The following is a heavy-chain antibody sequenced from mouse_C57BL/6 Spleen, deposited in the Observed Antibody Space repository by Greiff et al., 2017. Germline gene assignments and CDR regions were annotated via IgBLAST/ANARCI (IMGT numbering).Heavy chain of an antibody. Sequence: EVQLQQSGPELVKPGASVKISCKASGYTFTDYYMNWVKQSHGKSLEWIGDINPNNGGTSYNQKFKGKATLTVDKSSSTAYMELRSLTSEDSAVYYCARYGSGYLFDYWGQGTTLTVSS. CDR3: ARYGSGYLFDY. D-gene: IGHD3-2*02. V-gene: IGHV1-26*01. CDR2: INPNNGGT. J-gene: IGHJ2*01. CDR1: GYTFTDYY.